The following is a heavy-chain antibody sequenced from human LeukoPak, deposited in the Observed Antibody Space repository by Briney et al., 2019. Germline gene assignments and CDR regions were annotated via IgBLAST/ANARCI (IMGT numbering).Heavy chain of an antibody. CDR1: GYTFTGYY. CDR2: INPNSGGT. J-gene: IGHJ5*02. D-gene: IGHD6-13*01. Sequence: GASVKVSCKASGYTFTGYYMHWVRQAPGQGLEWMGWINPNSGGTNYAQKFQGRVTMTRDTSISTAYVELSRLRSDDTAVYYCARRLIAAAGTADPWGQGTLVTVSS. V-gene: IGHV1-2*02. CDR3: ARRLIAAAGTADP.